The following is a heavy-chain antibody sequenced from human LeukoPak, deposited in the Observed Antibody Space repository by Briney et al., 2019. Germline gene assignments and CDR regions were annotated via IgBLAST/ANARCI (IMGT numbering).Heavy chain of an antibody. D-gene: IGHD3-22*01. CDR2: IGSSSSYI. CDR1: HFTFTSYW. Sequence: GGSLRLSCAASHFTFTSYWMSWVRQAPGKGLEWVSSIGSSSSYIYYADSVKGRFTISRDNAKNSLYLQMNSLRAEDTAVYYCARGKTLEYYDSSGYYFDYWGQGTLVTVSS. V-gene: IGHV3-21*01. CDR3: ARGKTLEYYDSSGYYFDY. J-gene: IGHJ4*02.